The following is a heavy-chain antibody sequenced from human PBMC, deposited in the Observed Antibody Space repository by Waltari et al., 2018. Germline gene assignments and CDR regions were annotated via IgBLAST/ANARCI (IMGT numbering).Heavy chain of an antibody. CDR3: SRSRFGGPLDY. D-gene: IGHD3-10*01. Sequence: QVQLVESGGGVVQPGRSLRLSCAASGFTFSSYGMHCVRQAPGKGLEWVAVISYDGSNKYYADSVKGRFTISRDNSKNTLYLQMNSLRAEDTAVYYCSRSRFGGPLDYWGQGTLVTVSS. V-gene: IGHV3-30*03. J-gene: IGHJ4*02. CDR2: ISYDGSNK. CDR1: GFTFSSYG.